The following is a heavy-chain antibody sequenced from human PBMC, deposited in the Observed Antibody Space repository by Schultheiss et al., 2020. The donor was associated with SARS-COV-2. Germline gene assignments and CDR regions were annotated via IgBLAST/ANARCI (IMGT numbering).Heavy chain of an antibody. D-gene: IGHD3-22*01. V-gene: IGHV4-59*12. CDR2: IYYSGST. Sequence: SQTLSLTCTVSGGSISSYYWSWIRQHPGKGLEWIGYIYYSGSTYYNPSLKSRVTISVDKSKNQFSLKLSSVTAADTAVYYCARILGSSGYYDYWGQGTLVTVSS. CDR1: GGSISSYY. CDR3: ARILGSSGYYDY. J-gene: IGHJ4*02.